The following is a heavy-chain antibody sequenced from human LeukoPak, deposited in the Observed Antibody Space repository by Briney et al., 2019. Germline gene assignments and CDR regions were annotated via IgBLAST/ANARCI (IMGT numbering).Heavy chain of an antibody. V-gene: IGHV1-24*01. J-gene: IGHJ5*02. D-gene: IGHD6-25*01. CDR2: FDPEDGET. CDR1: GYAXTELS. CDR3: VRFAAGPDPYYP. Sequence: ASVKVSCKVSGYAXTELSMHWVRQAPGKGLEWMGGFDPEDGETIYAQNFQGRVTMTEDTSRDTAYMELNNLTSEDTAVYYCVRFAAGPDPYYPWGQGTLVTVSS.